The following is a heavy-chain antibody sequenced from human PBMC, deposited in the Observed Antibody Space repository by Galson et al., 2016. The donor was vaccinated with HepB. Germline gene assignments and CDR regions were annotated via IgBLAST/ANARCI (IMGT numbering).Heavy chain of an antibody. Sequence: SLRLSCAASGFTFGRYAMSWVRQAPGKGLEWVSAISGDGGSTYYAGSGQGRFTSSRDRSTNTMYLQMNSLRTDDTAVYYCARFTQEWLDRVYYFDYWGQGTLSPSPQ. D-gene: IGHD6-19*01. J-gene: IGHJ4*02. CDR2: ISGDGGST. CDR1: GFTFGRYA. V-gene: IGHV3-23*01. CDR3: ARFTQEWLDRVYYFDY.